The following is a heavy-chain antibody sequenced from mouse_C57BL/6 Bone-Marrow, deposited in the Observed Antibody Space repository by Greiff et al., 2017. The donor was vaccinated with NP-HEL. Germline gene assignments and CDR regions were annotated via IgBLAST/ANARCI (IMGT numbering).Heavy chain of an antibody. CDR2: IYPGDGDT. V-gene: IGHV1-82*01. CDR1: GYAFSSSW. Sequence: QVQLQQSGPELVKPGASVKISCKASGYAFSSSWMNWVKQRPGKGLEWIGRIYPGDGDTNYNGKFKGKATLTADKSSSTAYMQLSSLTSEDSAVYFCASPLDSSGYGFAYWGQGTLVTVSA. J-gene: IGHJ3*01. D-gene: IGHD3-2*02. CDR3: ASPLDSSGYGFAY.